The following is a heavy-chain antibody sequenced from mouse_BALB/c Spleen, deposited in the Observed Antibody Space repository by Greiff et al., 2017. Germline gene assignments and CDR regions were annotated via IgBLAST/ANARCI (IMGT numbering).Heavy chain of an antibody. CDR2: INSNGGST. J-gene: IGHJ4*01. D-gene: IGHD2-1*01. CDR3: ARHERLYGNYVGAMDD. Sequence: EVKLMESGGGLVKLGGSLKLSCAASGFTFSSYYMSWVRQTPEKRLELVAAINSNGGSTYYPDTVKGRFTISRDNAKNTLYLQMSSLKSEDTALYYCARHERLYGNYVGAMDDWGQGTSVTVSS. CDR1: GFTFSSYY. V-gene: IGHV5-6-2*01.